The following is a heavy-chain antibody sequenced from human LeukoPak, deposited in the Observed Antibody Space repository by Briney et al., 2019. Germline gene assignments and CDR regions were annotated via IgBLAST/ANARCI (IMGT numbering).Heavy chain of an antibody. Sequence: GGSLRLSCAASGFTFSSYGMSWGRQAPGEGLELVSAFSGSGGSTYYADSVKGRFTISRDNSKNTLYLQMNSLRAEDTAVYYCVKAPDDYDSSGYSDYWGQGTLVTVSS. CDR3: VKAPDDYDSSGYSDY. J-gene: IGHJ4*02. V-gene: IGHV3-23*01. D-gene: IGHD3-22*01. CDR2: FSGSGGST. CDR1: GFTFSSYG.